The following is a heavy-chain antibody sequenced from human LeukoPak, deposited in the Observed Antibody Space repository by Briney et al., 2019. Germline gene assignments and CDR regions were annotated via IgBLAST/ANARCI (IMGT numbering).Heavy chain of an antibody. D-gene: IGHD5-24*01. V-gene: IGHV3-7*04. Sequence: PGGSLRLSCAASGFNFSNHAMSWVRQAPGKGLEWVANIKQDGSEKYYVDSVKGRFTISRDNAKNSLYLQMNSLRAEDTAVYYCARVYAKGDGYQKNYYYYGMDVWGQGTTVTVSS. CDR2: IKQDGSEK. CDR1: GFNFSNHA. CDR3: ARVYAKGDGYQKNYYYYGMDV. J-gene: IGHJ6*02.